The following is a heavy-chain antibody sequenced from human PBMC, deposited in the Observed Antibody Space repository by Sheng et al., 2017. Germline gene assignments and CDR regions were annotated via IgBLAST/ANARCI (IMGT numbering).Heavy chain of an antibody. D-gene: IGHD3-3*01. Sequence: QVQLQESGPGLVKPSETLSLTCAVSGYSISSGYYWGWIRQPPGKGLEWIGSIYHSGSTYYNPSLKSRVTISVDTSKNQFSLKLSSVTAADTAVYYCARYRPTRALNDFWSGYCDYWGQGTLVTVSS. CDR3: ARYRPTRALNDFWSGYCDY. CDR1: GYSISSGYY. J-gene: IGHJ4*02. V-gene: IGHV4-38-2*01. CDR2: IYHSGST.